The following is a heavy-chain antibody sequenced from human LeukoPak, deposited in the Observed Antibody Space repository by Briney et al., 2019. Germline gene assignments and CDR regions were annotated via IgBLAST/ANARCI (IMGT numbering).Heavy chain of an antibody. CDR3: GRESRGPTD. Sequence: GGSLRLSCAASGFTFSSDWMNWVRQVPGKGLELVANIKPDGGEKYYADSMKGRFTISRDNAKNSLFLQMNSLRGEDTAVYYCGRESRGPTDWGQGTLVTVSS. J-gene: IGHJ4*02. CDR2: IKPDGGEK. CDR1: GFTFSSDW. D-gene: IGHD4-17*01. V-gene: IGHV3-7*01.